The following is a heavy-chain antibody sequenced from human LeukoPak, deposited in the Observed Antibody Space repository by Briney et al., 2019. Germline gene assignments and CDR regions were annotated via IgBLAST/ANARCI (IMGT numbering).Heavy chain of an antibody. J-gene: IGHJ4*02. CDR2: IKQDGSEK. D-gene: IGHD2-15*01. CDR1: GFTFSSYW. CDR3: ARDFGVFCSGGSCPFDY. V-gene: IGHV3-7*01. Sequence: GGSLRLSCAASGFTFSSYWMSWVREAPGKGLEWVANIKQDGSEKYYVDSVKGRFTISRDNAKNSLYLQMNSLRAEDTAVYYCARDFGVFCSGGSCPFDYWGQGTLVTVSS.